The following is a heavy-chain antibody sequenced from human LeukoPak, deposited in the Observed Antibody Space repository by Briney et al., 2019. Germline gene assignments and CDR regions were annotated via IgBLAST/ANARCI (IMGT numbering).Heavy chain of an antibody. Sequence: GASVKVSCKASGYTFTGYYMHWVRQAPGQGLEWMGRINPNSGGTNYAQKFQGRVTMTRDTSISTAYMELSRLRSDDTAVYYCARAARLLAAADYYYYYYMDVWGKGTTVTVSS. V-gene: IGHV1-2*06. CDR1: GYTFTGYY. CDR2: INPNSGGT. D-gene: IGHD6-13*01. J-gene: IGHJ6*03. CDR3: ARAARLLAAADYYYYYYMDV.